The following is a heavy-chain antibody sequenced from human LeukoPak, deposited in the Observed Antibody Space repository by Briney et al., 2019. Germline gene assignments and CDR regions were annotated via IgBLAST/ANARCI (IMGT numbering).Heavy chain of an antibody. J-gene: IGHJ4*02. CDR3: ARDNYDKRFDY. CDR1: GYTFTSLY. V-gene: IGHV1-2*06. CDR2: IDPNRGDR. Sequence: ASVKVSCKTSGYTFTSLYIHWVRQAPGQGLEWMGRIDPNRGDRKFAQRFQDRVTFTTDASISTAYMELSSLGSDDTAVYYCARDNYDKRFDYWGPGTLVTVSP. D-gene: IGHD3-22*01.